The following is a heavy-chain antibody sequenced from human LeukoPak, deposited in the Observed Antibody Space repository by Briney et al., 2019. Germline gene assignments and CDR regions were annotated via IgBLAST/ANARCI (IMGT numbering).Heavy chain of an antibody. D-gene: IGHD3-22*01. Sequence: SETLSLTCTVSGGSISSGGYYWSWIRQHPGKGLEWIGYIYYSGSTYYNPSLKSRVTISVDTSKNQFSLKLSSVTAADTAVYYCARALYYDSSGYLQSYAFDIWGQGTMVTVSS. CDR1: GGSISSGGYY. V-gene: IGHV4-31*03. CDR2: IYYSGST. CDR3: ARALYYDSSGYLQSYAFDI. J-gene: IGHJ3*02.